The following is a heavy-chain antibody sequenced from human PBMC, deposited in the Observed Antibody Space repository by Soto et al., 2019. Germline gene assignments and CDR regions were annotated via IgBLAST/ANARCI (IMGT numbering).Heavy chain of an antibody. CDR2: IITVVDIA. D-gene: IGHD5-12*01. CDR1: GGTFNNYT. V-gene: IGHV1-69*02. Sequence: VQLVQSGAEVKKPGSSVKVSCKTSGGTFNNYTINWVRQAPGQGLEWMGRIITVVDIANSALKFRDRVSITTDKATSTAYMELSRLRSEDTGMYFRASEVTYTGFDYLFENWGQGTLVTVSS. CDR3: ASEVTYTGFDYLFEN. J-gene: IGHJ4*02.